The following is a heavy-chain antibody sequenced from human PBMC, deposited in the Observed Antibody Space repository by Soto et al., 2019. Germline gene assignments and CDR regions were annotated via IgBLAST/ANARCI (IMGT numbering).Heavy chain of an antibody. CDR3: ARAPLLSAETLHENYFDD. CDR1: GGTSGTSG. D-gene: IGHD2-15*01. V-gene: IGHV1-69*01. CDR2: IIPIFDTT. J-gene: IGHJ4*02. Sequence: QVQLVQSGAEVKKPGSSLKVSGKASGGTSGTSGVSGVRKAPGKGPEWMGGIIPIFDTTNYAQKFQGRVTISADDSTSYMELSSLRSEDTAVYYCARAPLLSAETLHENYFDDWGQGTQVTVSS.